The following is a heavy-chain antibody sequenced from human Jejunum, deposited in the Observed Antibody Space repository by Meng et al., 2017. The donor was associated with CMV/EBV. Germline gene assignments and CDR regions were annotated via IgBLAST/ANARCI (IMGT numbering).Heavy chain of an antibody. Sequence: SGFTVSTYYMSWVRQAPGKGLECVSSLYIGSSTDYADSVKGRFTISRDNPKNTLDLQMNSLRAEDTAMYYCARGRVSYTSWSPQGYWGQGTMVTVSS. J-gene: IGHJ4*02. CDR2: LYIGSST. CDR1: GFTVSTYY. D-gene: IGHD6-6*01. CDR3: ARGRVSYTSWSPQGY. V-gene: IGHV3-66*02.